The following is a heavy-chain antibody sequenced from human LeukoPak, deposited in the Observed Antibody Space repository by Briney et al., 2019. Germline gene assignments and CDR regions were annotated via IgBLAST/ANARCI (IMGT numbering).Heavy chain of an antibody. CDR1: GFTFSSYS. V-gene: IGHV3-21*01. CDR2: ISSSSSYI. D-gene: IGHD3-22*01. CDR3: ARDQAPRIYDSSGYYYGPNY. J-gene: IGHJ4*02. Sequence: GGSLRLSCAASGFTFSSYSMNWVRQAPGKGLEWVSSISSSSSYIYYADSVKGRFTISRDNAKNSLYLQMNSLRAEDTAVYYCARDQAPRIYDSSGYYYGPNYWGQGTLVTVSS.